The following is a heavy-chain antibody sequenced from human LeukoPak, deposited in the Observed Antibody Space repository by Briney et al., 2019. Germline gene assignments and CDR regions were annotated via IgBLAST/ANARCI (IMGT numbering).Heavy chain of an antibody. J-gene: IGHJ4*02. CDR1: GGTFSSYA. D-gene: IGHD3-10*01. Sequence: SVKVSCKASGGTFSSYAISWVRQAPGQGLEWMGGIIPIFGTANYAQKFPGRVPLTADESTSTAYIELSSLRSDDTAVYYCARARFGELSVRLDYWGQGTLVTVSS. CDR2: IIPIFGTA. V-gene: IGHV1-69*01. CDR3: ARARFGELSVRLDY.